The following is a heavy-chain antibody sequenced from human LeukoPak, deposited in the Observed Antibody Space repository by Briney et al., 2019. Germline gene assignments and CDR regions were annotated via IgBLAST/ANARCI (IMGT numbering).Heavy chain of an antibody. D-gene: IGHD3-10*01. CDR2: IYPSDSDT. J-gene: IGHJ4*02. V-gene: IGHV5-51*01. CDR3: VRHYYGSGSSGQNDF. Sequence: GASLQISCKGSGYSFISYWIAWVRQMPGKGLEWMGTIYPSDSDTRYSPSFQGQVTISADESISTAYLQWSSLEASDTGIYYCVRHYYGSGSSGQNDFWGQGTLVTVSS. CDR1: GYSFISYW.